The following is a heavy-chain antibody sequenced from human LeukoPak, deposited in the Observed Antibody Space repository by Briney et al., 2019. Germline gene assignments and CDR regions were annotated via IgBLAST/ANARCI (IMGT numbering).Heavy chain of an antibody. J-gene: IGHJ4*02. V-gene: IGHV1-8*02. CDR3: ARYLPPYGLNEEPIATGYVFDH. Sequence: ASVKVSCKASGGTFGSYAINWVRQATGQGLEWMGWMNPNSGNTGYAQKFQGRVTMTRNTSISTAYMELSSLRSEDTAVYFCARYLPPYGLNEEPIATGYVFDHWGQGTLVTVSS. D-gene: IGHD3-9*01. CDR1: GGTFGSYA. CDR2: MNPNSGNT.